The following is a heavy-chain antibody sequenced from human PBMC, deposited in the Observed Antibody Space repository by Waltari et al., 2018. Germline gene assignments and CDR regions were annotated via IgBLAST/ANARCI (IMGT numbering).Heavy chain of an antibody. CDR2: IYYSGST. J-gene: IGHJ3*02. V-gene: IGHV4-39*01. Sequence: QLQLQESGPGLVKPSETLSLTCTVSGGSISSSSYYWGWIRQPPGKGLEWIGSIYYSGSTYYNPSLKSRVTISVDTSKNQFSLKLSSVTAADTAVYYCARRPYFPRGAFDIWGQGTMVTVSS. CDR3: ARRPYFPRGAFDI. D-gene: IGHD3-9*01. CDR1: GGSISSSSYY.